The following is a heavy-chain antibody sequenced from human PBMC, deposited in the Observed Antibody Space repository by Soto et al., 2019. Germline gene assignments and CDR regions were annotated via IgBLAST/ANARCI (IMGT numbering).Heavy chain of an antibody. V-gene: IGHV4-4*07. CDR1: GCSISSYY. Sequence: SVTLSLPCPVSGCSISSYYWSWIRQPAGKGLEWIGRIYTSGSTNYNPSLKSRVTMSVDTSKNQFSLKLSSVTAADTAVYYCARGSGGGKQWIYYFDYWGQGTLVTVSS. D-gene: IGHD2-8*02. CDR2: IYTSGST. J-gene: IGHJ4*02. CDR3: ARGSGGGKQWIYYFDY.